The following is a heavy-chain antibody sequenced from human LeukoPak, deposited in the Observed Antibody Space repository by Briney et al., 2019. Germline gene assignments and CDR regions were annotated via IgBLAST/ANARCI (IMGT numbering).Heavy chain of an antibody. V-gene: IGHV4-34*01. J-gene: IGHJ4*02. CDR1: GGSLSGYY. CDR2: IRRSGNA. CDR3: ARRPMPTTMTSPFDY. D-gene: IGHD4-17*01. Sequence: SETLSLTCAVDGGSLSGYYWSWIRQTPGKGLEWIGEIRRSGNANYNPSLKSRLTLSIDTSKNHFSLNLTSVTAADTAMYCCARRPMPTTMTSPFDYWGPGAQVTVSS.